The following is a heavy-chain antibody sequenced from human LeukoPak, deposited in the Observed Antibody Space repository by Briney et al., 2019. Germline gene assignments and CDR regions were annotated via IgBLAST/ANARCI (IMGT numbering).Heavy chain of an antibody. CDR3: ARRIYDGSGYSFY. D-gene: IGHD3-22*01. CDR2: IIPIFGTA. CDR1: RCTFSSYA. Sequence: SVTVSCQASRCTFSSYAIRWVRPPPGQGLEWMGGIIPIFGTANYAKKFQGRVTITADKSTSTAYMELSRLRSEDTAVYYCARRIYDGSGYSFYWGQGTLVTVSS. J-gene: IGHJ4*02. V-gene: IGHV1-69*06.